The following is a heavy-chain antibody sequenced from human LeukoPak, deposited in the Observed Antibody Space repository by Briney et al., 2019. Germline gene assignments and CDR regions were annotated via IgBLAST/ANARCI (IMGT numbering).Heavy chain of an antibody. CDR3: ARNYFQCVPGVY. CDR1: GFTFSDYY. D-gene: IGHD3-10*01. CDR2: ISSGGSYT. V-gene: IGHV3-11*03. Sequence: GGSLRLSCAGSGFTFSDYYMSWIRQAPGKGLEWVSYISSGGSYTNFADSVKGQFTISRDNAKNSLYLQMNSLRADDTAVYYCARNYFQCVPGVYWGRGTVVTVSS. J-gene: IGHJ1*01.